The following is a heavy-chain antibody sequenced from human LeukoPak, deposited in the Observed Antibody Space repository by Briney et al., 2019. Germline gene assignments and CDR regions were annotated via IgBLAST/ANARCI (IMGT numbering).Heavy chain of an antibody. CDR1: GYTFTSYD. V-gene: IGHV1-8*01. CDR2: MNPNSGNT. J-gene: IGHJ6*02. Sequence: ASVTVSCKASGYTFTSYDINWVRQATGQGLEWMGWMNPNSGNTGYAQKFQGRVTMTRNTSISTAYMELSSLRSEDTAVYYCARRDRMPSSPEVWGQGTTVTVSS. D-gene: IGHD2-2*01. CDR3: ARRDRMPSSPEV.